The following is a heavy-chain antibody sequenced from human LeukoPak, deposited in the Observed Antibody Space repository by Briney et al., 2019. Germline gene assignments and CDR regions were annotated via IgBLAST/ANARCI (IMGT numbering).Heavy chain of an antibody. D-gene: IGHD3-22*01. CDR3: ARSSGYYSSLFYMHV. Sequence: ASVKVSCKASGYTFTGYYMHWVRQVPGQGLEWMGWINPSGDPTTYAQKFQGRVTMTSDMSTSTVYMELSSLRSEDTAVYYCARSSGYYSSLFYMHVWGKGTTVTVSS. J-gene: IGHJ6*03. V-gene: IGHV1-46*01. CDR2: INPSGDPT. CDR1: GYTFTGYY.